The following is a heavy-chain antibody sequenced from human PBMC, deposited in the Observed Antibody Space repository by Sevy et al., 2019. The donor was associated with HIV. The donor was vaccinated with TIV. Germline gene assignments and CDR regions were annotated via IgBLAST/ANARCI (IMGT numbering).Heavy chain of an antibody. CDR1: GFTFSTYG. V-gene: IGHV3-30*02. Sequence: GGSLRLSCAASGFTFSTYGMHWVRQAPGKGLEWVAFIRYDGSNKYYADSVKGRFTISRDNSKNTLYLQMNSLRAEDTAVYYCTKEYSYGYYFDYWGQGTLVTVSS. J-gene: IGHJ4*02. CDR2: IRYDGSNK. CDR3: TKEYSYGYYFDY. D-gene: IGHD5-18*01.